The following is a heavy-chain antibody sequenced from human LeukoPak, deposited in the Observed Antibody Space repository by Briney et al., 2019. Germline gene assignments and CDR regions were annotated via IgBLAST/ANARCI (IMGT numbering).Heavy chain of an antibody. CDR1: GFSFSSFA. CDR3: ANDYRSGSFHDF. D-gene: IGHD3-10*01. V-gene: IGHV3-23*01. CDR2: ISRRDDYT. Sequence: GGSLRLSCAASGFSFSSFAMSWVRQPPGKGLEWVSVISRRDDYTYYADSVKGRFTISRDNSKNTLYLQMNTLRAEDTAVYYCANDYRSGSFHDFWGQGTLVTVSS. J-gene: IGHJ4*02.